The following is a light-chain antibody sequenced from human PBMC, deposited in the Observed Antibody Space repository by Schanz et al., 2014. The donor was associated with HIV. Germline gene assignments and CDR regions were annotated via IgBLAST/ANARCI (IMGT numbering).Light chain of an antibody. Sequence: QSVLTQPASVSGSPGQSITISCTGTSSDVGGYNYVSWYQQHPGKAPKLMIYDVTNRPSGVSNRFSGSKSGNTASLTISGLQAEDEADYYCSSYTSSRSVVLGGGTKLTVL. J-gene: IGLJ2*01. V-gene: IGLV2-14*03. CDR1: SSDVGGYNY. CDR3: SSYTSSRSVV. CDR2: DVT.